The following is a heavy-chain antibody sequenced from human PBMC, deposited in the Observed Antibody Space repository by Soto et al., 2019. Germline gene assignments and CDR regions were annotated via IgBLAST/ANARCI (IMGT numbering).Heavy chain of an antibody. D-gene: IGHD6-19*01. V-gene: IGHV3-21*01. CDR3: ARAALTYSSGGYSPRGGAFDI. CDR2: ISSSSSYI. Sequence: GGSLRLSCAASGFTFSSYAMSWVRQAPGKGLEWGSSISSSSSYIYYADSVKGRFTISRDNAKNSLYLQMNSLRAEEPAVYYCARAALTYSSGGYSPRGGAFDIWGQGKMVTVSS. J-gene: IGHJ3*02. CDR1: GFTFSSYA.